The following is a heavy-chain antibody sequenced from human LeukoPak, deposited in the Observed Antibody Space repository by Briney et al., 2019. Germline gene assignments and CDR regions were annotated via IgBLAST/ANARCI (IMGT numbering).Heavy chain of an antibody. J-gene: IGHJ4*02. CDR1: GGSISSYY. Sequence: KPSETLSLTCTVSGGSISSYYWSWIRQPAGKGLEWIGRIYTSGSTHYNPSLKSRVTISLDKSKNQFSLKLTSVTAADTAVYFCAREEYNDSSGRILWGQGTLVTSPQ. CDR3: AREEYNDSSGRIL. V-gene: IGHV4-4*07. D-gene: IGHD3-22*01. CDR2: IYTSGST.